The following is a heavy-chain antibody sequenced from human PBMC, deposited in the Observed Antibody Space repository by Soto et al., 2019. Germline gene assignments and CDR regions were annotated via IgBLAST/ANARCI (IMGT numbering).Heavy chain of an antibody. CDR1: GGSFSGYY. D-gene: IGHD6-13*01. J-gene: IGHJ5*02. CDR3: ARGLHSSSWYGWCDP. CDR2: INHSGST. V-gene: IGHV4-34*01. Sequence: QVQLQQWGAGLLKPSETLSLTCAVYGGSFSGYYWSWIRQPPGKGLEGIGEINHSGSTNYNPSLKSRVTISVDPPKTQFSLKLSSVTAADTAVYYCARGLHSSSWYGWCDPWGQGTLVTVSS.